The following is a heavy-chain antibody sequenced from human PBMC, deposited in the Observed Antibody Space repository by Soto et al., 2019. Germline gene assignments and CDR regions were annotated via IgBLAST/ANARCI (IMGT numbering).Heavy chain of an antibody. J-gene: IGHJ4*02. CDR3: ASWAYDYGDYSTRYYFDY. D-gene: IGHD4-17*01. Sequence: GASVKVSCKASGGTFSSYAISWVRQAPGQGLEWMGGIIPIFGTANYAQKFQGRVTITADKSTSTAYMELSSLRSEDTAVYYCASWAYDYGDYSTRYYFDYWGQGTLVTVSS. CDR2: IIPIFGTA. CDR1: GGTFSSYA. V-gene: IGHV1-69*06.